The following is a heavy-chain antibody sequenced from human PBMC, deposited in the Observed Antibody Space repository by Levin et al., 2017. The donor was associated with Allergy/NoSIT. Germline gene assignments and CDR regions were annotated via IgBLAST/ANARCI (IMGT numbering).Heavy chain of an antibody. CDR1: GASIISTSYY. D-gene: IGHD4-11*01. CDR2: IYYGGRT. V-gene: IGHV4-31*03. CDR3: ARVSGDQYSSGYHDL. J-gene: IGHJ2*01. Sequence: SQTLSLPCTVSGASIISTSYYWSWVRQHPVQGLEWIAYIYYGGRTYSNPSLRSRLAMSADTSNNRFSLNLTSVTAADSAMYYCARVSGDQYSSGYHDLWGRGTLVTVSS.